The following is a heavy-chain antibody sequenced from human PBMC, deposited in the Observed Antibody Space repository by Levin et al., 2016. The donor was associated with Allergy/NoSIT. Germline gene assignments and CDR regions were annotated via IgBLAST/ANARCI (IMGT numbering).Heavy chain of an antibody. V-gene: IGHV1-2*02. CDR3: AREPIAMVRGVNTYYYYGMDV. Sequence: WVRQAPGQGLEWMGWINSNSGGTNYAQKFQGRVTMTRDTSISTAYMELSRLRSDDTAVYYCAREPIAMVRGVNTYYYYGMDVWGQGTTVTVSS. D-gene: IGHD3-10*01. J-gene: IGHJ6*02. CDR2: INSNSGGT.